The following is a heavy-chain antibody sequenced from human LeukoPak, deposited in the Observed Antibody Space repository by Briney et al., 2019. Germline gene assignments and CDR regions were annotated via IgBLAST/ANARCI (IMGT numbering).Heavy chain of an antibody. J-gene: IGHJ4*02. D-gene: IGHD5-18*01. CDR1: GGTFSSYA. CDR2: IIPIFGTA. V-gene: IGHV1-69*13. CDR3: ASNVDTAMAYSYYFDY. Sequence: ASVKVSCKASGGTFSSYAISWVRQAPGQGLEWMGGIIPIFGTANYAQKFQGRVTITADESTSTAYMELSSLRSEDTAVYYCASNVDTAMAYSYYFDYWGQGTLVTVSS.